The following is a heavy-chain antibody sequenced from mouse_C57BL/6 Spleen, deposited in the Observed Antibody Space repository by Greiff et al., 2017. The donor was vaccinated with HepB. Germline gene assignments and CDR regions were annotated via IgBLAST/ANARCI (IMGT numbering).Heavy chain of an antibody. V-gene: IGHV1-76*01. CDR3: ARENDYYYGSSRGWFAY. CDR2: IYPGSGNT. D-gene: IGHD1-1*01. CDR1: GYTFTDYY. J-gene: IGHJ3*01. Sequence: VQGVESGAELVRPGASVKLSCKASGYTFTDYYINWVKQRPGQGLEWIARIYPGSGNTYYNEKFKGKATLTAEKSSSTAYMQLSSLTSEDSAVYFCARENDYYYGSSRGWFAYWGQRTLVTVSA.